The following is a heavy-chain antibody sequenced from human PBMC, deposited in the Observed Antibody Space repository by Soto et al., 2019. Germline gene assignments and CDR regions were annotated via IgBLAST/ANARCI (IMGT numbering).Heavy chain of an antibody. CDR3: SDWRAGGTVNLDH. J-gene: IGHJ4*02. V-gene: IGHV3-23*05. CDR2: IDVLNGA. D-gene: IGHD2-15*01. Sequence: VGSLRLSCVFSVRSLTQYAIACVRQAPGKGLECISTIDVLNGAWYSDSVRGRLAISRDVSRNTVYLQMGSLRVEDTAIYFCSDWRAGGTVNLDHWGPGTVVSVSS. CDR1: VRSLTQYA.